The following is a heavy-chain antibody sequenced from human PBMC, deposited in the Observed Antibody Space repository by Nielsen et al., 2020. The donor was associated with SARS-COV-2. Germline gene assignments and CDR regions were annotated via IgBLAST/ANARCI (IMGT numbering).Heavy chain of an antibody. CDR2: INPNSGGT. CDR3: ARAEEVVIYYYGMDV. CDR1: GYTFTGYY. J-gene: IGHJ6*02. V-gene: IGHV1-2*06. Sequence: ASVKVSCKASGYTFTGYYMHWVRQAPGQGLEWMGRINPNSGGTNYAQKFQGRVTMTRDTSISTAYMELSRLRSDDTAVYYCARAEEVVIYYYGMDVWGQGTTVTVSS. D-gene: IGHD3-22*01.